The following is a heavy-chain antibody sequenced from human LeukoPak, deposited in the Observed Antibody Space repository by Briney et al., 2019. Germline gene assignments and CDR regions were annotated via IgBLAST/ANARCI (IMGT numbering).Heavy chain of an antibody. J-gene: IGHJ4*02. CDR3: ASSHYDYVWGSYSGRRGDDY. CDR1: GGSIGGYY. CDR2: IYYSGST. V-gene: IGHV4-59*08. Sequence: PSETLSLTCAVSGGSIGGYYWSWIRQPPGKGLEWIGYIYYSGSTKYNPSLKSRVTISVDTSKNQFSLKLSSVTAADTAVYYCASSHYDYVWGSYSGRRGDDYWGQGTLVTVSS. D-gene: IGHD3-16*01.